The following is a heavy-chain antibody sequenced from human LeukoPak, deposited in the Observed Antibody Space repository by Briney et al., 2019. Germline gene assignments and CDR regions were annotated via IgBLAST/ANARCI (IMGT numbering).Heavy chain of an antibody. J-gene: IGHJ4*02. CDR3: ARLTGRYDTKIDY. CDR1: SGSISNYY. V-gene: IGHV4-4*08. Sequence: SETLSLTCSVSSGSISNYYWSWIRQPPGKRLEWIGYIHSSGSTNYNPSLKSRVTISVDTSKNQFSLKLSSVTAADTAVYYCARLTGRYDTKIDYWGQGTLVTVSS. CDR2: IHSSGST. D-gene: IGHD5-12*01.